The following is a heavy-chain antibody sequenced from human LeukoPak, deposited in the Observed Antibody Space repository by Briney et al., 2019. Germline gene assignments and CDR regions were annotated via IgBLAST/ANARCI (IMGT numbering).Heavy chain of an antibody. CDR2: ISSSSSTI. D-gene: IGHD3-3*01. Sequence: GSLRLSCAASGFTFSSYSMNWVRQAPGKGLEWVSYISSSSSTIYYADSVKGRFTISRDNAKNSLYLQMNSLRAEDTAVYYCARAPYYDFWSGCFHFDYWGQGTLVTVSS. V-gene: IGHV3-48*04. CDR3: ARAPYYDFWSGCFHFDY. CDR1: GFTFSSYS. J-gene: IGHJ4*02.